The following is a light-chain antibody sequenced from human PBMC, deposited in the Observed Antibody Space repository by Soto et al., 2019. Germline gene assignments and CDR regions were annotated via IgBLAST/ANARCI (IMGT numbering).Light chain of an antibody. CDR1: QSVSSSY. V-gene: IGKV3-20*01. CDR2: GAS. Sequence: ELVWTQSPGTLSLSPGERATLSCRASQSVSSSYLSWFQQKPGQAPRLLIYGASSRATGIPDRFSGSVSGKDFTLTISRLEAEDFAVYYCQHYGRTPPYTFGQGTKLEIK. J-gene: IGKJ2*01. CDR3: QHYGRTPPYT.